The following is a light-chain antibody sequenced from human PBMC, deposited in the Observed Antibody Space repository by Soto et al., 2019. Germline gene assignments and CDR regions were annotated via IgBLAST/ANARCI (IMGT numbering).Light chain of an antibody. Sequence: QSVLTQPASVSGPPGQPITISCTGTSSDVGNYKYVSWYQQHPGKAPKLMIYEVSNRPSGVSNRFSGSKSGNTASLTISGLQAEDETDYYCFSYTSSGTYVFGTGTKVTVL. J-gene: IGLJ1*01. CDR2: EVS. V-gene: IGLV2-14*01. CDR1: SSDVGNYKY. CDR3: FSYTSSGTYV.